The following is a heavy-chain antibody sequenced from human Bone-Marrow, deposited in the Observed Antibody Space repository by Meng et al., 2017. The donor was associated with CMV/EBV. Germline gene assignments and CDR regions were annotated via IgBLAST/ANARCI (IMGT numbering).Heavy chain of an antibody. Sequence: GGSLRLSCAASGFTFSTYAMHWVRQAPGKGLQWVAVISYDGSNEYYADSVKGRFTSSRDNSKNTLYLQMNSLRPEDTAVYYCAKETVADHQLPFDYWGQGTLVTVSS. J-gene: IGHJ4*02. CDR2: ISYDGSNE. V-gene: IGHV3-30-3*01. CDR1: GFTFSTYA. D-gene: IGHD6-19*01. CDR3: AKETVADHQLPFDY.